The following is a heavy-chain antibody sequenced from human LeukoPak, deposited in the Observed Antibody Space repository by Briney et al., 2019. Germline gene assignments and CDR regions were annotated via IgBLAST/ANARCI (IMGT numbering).Heavy chain of an antibody. J-gene: IGHJ4*02. CDR1: GGSFSGYY. CDR3: ARFNSGSYQHYFDY. Sequence: SETLSLTCAVYGGSFSGYYWSWIRQPPGKGLEWIGEINHSGSTNYNPSLKSRVTVSVDTSKNQFSLKLSSVTAADTAVYYCARFNSGSYQHYFDYWGQGTLVTVSS. CDR2: INHSGST. D-gene: IGHD1-26*01. V-gene: IGHV4-34*01.